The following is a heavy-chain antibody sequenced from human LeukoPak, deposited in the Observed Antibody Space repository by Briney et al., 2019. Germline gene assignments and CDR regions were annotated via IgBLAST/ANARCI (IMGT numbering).Heavy chain of an antibody. Sequence: GGSLRLSCAASGFTFRNYWMSWVRQAPGKGLEWVANIKQDGSEKNYVDSVKGRFTISRGNAKNSVYLQMNSLSVEDTAMYYCARDSSSWNDYWGQGTLVTVSS. V-gene: IGHV3-7*01. CDR2: IKQDGSEK. CDR1: GFTFRNYW. CDR3: ARDSSSWNDY. J-gene: IGHJ4*02. D-gene: IGHD6-13*01.